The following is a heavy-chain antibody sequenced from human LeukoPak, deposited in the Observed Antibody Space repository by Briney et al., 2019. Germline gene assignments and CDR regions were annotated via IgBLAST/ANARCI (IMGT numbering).Heavy chain of an antibody. Sequence: PWGSLRLSCAASGFTFSNFAMMWVRQAPGTGLQWVSTITGYGATLYADSVRGRFTIFRDTSMNTLFLQMNSLGAEDTAVYYCAKGAAAGKVDWFDPWGQGTLVTVSS. V-gene: IGHV3-23*01. CDR2: ITGYGAT. D-gene: IGHD6-13*01. CDR1: GFTFSNFA. CDR3: AKGAAAGKVDWFDP. J-gene: IGHJ5*02.